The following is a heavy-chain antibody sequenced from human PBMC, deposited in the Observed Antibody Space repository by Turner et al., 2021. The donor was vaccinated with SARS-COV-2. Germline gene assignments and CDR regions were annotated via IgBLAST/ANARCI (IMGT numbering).Heavy chain of an antibody. CDR3: AKEDTALVTRFDY. D-gene: IGHD5-18*01. V-gene: IGHV3-33*06. Sequence: QVQLVESGGGVVQPGRSLRLSCAASGFTFSSYGMHWVRQAPGKGLEWLAVIWYDGSNKYYADSVKGRFTISRDNSKNTLYLQMNSLRAEDTAVYYCAKEDTALVTRFDYWGQGTLVTVSS. CDR2: IWYDGSNK. J-gene: IGHJ4*02. CDR1: GFTFSSYG.